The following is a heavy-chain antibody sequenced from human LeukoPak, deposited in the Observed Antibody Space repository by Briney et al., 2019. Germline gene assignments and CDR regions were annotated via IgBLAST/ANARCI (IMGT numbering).Heavy chain of an antibody. CDR3: ARDLSAAGNWFDP. CDR1: GYTFTSYD. CDR2: ISAYNGNT. J-gene: IGHJ5*02. Sequence: PRASVKVSCKASGYTFTSYDINWVRQAPGQGLEWMGWISAYNGNTNYAQKLQGRVTMTTDTSTSTAYMELRSLRSDDPAVYYCARDLSAAGNWFDPWGQGTLVTVSS. D-gene: IGHD6-13*01. V-gene: IGHV1-18*01.